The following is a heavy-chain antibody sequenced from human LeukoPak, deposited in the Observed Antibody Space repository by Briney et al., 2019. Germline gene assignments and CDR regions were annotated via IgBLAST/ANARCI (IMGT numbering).Heavy chain of an antibody. CDR2: IIPIFGTA. J-gene: IGHJ4*02. CDR1: GGTFSSYA. CDR3: ARGGDDSSGFSPFDY. Sequence: ASVKVSYKASGGTFSSYAISWVRQAPGQGLEWMGGIIPIFGTANYAQKFQGRVTITADKSTSTAYLELSSLRSGDTAVYYCARGGDDSSGFSPFDYWGQGTLVTVSS. D-gene: IGHD3-22*01. V-gene: IGHV1-69*06.